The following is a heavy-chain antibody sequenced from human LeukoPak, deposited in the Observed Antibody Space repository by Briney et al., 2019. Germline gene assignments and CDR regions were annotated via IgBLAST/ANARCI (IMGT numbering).Heavy chain of an antibody. V-gene: IGHV3-48*01. J-gene: IGHJ5*02. D-gene: IGHD2-8*01. Sequence: GGSLRLSCAASEFSLSSYSMDWFRQTPGKGLESISYISSSGRTVYYADSVEGRFTVSRDNAKNALYLEMNDLRAEDSAVYYCPRDINYCTPTLCHRNWFDPWGQGTMVTVSS. CDR3: PRDINYCTPTLCHRNWFDP. CDR1: EFSLSSYS. CDR2: ISSSGRTV.